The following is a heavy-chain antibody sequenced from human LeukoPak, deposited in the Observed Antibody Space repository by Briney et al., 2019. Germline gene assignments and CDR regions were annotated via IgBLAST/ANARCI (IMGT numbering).Heavy chain of an antibody. Sequence: SQTLSLTCAISGDSVSSNSAAWNWIRQSPSRGLEWLGGTYYRSKWYNDYAVSVKSRITINPDTSKNQFSLQLNSVTPEDTAVYYCARDTGGYDFLKSAYYYYGMDVWGQGTTVTVSS. CDR3: ARDTGGYDFLKSAYYYYGMDV. V-gene: IGHV6-1*01. CDR2: TYYRSKWYN. D-gene: IGHD5-12*01. J-gene: IGHJ6*02. CDR1: GDSVSSNSAA.